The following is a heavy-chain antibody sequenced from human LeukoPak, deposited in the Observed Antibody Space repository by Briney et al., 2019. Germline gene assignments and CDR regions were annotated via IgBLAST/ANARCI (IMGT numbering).Heavy chain of an antibody. Sequence: PGGSLRLSCAASGFTFSSYSMNWVRQAPGKGLEWVSSISSSSSYIYYADSVKGRFTISRDNAKNSLYLQMNSQRAEDTAVYYCARASGSYGGAPGYWGQGTLVTVSS. D-gene: IGHD1-26*01. CDR2: ISSSSSYI. J-gene: IGHJ4*02. CDR1: GFTFSSYS. CDR3: ARASGSYGGAPGY. V-gene: IGHV3-21*01.